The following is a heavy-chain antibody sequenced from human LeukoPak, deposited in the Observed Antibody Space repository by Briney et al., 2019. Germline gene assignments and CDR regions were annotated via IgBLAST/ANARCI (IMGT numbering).Heavy chain of an antibody. V-gene: IGHV3-30*04. Sequence: TGGSLRLSCAASGFAFSSYAMHWVRQAPGKGLEWVAVISYDGSNKYYADSVKGRFTISRDNSKNTLYLQMNSLRAEDTAVYYCARGRQVAGLFDYWGQGTLVTVSS. J-gene: IGHJ4*02. CDR2: ISYDGSNK. CDR3: ARGRQVAGLFDY. D-gene: IGHD6-19*01. CDR1: GFAFSSYA.